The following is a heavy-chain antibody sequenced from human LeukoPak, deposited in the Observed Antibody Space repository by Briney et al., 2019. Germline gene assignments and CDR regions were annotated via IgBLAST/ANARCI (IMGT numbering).Heavy chain of an antibody. D-gene: IGHD5-18*01. J-gene: IGHJ4*02. V-gene: IGHV3-30*04. CDR3: ARRRQRGYSYGGYFDY. CDR1: GFTFSSYA. Sequence: GRSLRLSCAASGFTFSSYAMHWVRQAPGKGLEWVAVISYDGSNKYYADSVKGRFTISRDNSKNTLYLQMNSLRAEDTAVYYCARRRQRGYSYGGYFDYWGQGTLVTVSS. CDR2: ISYDGSNK.